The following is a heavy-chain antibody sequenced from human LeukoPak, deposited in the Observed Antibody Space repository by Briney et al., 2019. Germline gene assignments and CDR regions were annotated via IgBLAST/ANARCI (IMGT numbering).Heavy chain of an antibody. D-gene: IGHD4/OR15-4a*01. CDR1: GGSFSGYY. J-gene: IGHJ4*02. CDR2: INHSGRT. CDR3: ARQNYGAAHLRY. V-gene: IGHV4-34*01. Sequence: SETLSLTCAVYGGSFSGYYWSWIRQPPGKGLEWIGEINHSGRTNYNPPLKSRVTISVDTSKNQFSLKLSSVTAADTGVYYCARQNYGAAHLRYWGQGTLVTVSS.